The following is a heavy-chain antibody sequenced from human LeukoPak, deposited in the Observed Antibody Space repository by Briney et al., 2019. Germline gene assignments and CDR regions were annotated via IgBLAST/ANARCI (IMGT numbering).Heavy chain of an antibody. CDR2: VNSDGSST. D-gene: IGHD3-10*01. J-gene: IGHJ5*02. V-gene: IGHV3-74*01. CDR1: GFTFSSYW. CDR3: ARAPRPFYSGSGNDSWFDP. Sequence: PGGSLRLSCAASGFTFSSYWMHWVRQAPGKGLVWVSRVNSDGSSTNYADSVKGRFTISRDNAKNTLYLQMNSLRAEDTAVYYCARAPRPFYSGSGNDSWFDPWGQGALVTVSS.